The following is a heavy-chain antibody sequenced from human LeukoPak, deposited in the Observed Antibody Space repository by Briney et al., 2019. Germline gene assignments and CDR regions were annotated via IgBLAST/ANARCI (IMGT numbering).Heavy chain of an antibody. CDR2: IYYSGST. V-gene: IGHV4-30-4*01. J-gene: IGHJ5*02. Sequence: SETLSLTCTVSGGSISSGDYYWSWIRQPPGKGLEWIGYIYYSGSTYYNPSLKSRVTISVDTSKNQFSLKLSSVTAADTAVYYCARVRSSGYPLQPGAWFDPWGQGTLVTVSS. D-gene: IGHD3-22*01. CDR1: GGSISSGDYY. CDR3: ARVRSSGYPLQPGAWFDP.